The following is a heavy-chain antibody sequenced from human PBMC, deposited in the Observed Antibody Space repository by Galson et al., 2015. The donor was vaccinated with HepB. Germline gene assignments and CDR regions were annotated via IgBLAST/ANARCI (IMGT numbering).Heavy chain of an antibody. Sequence: SVKVSCKASGYSFTNYAINWVRQAPGQGLEWMGWIRADNGDTRYEQMLQGRVTMTTDTSTTTAYMEMRSLRSDDTAVYYCARRIEALYSSIWGLYDHNYYMDVWGEGTTVTVSS. CDR1: GYSFTNYA. CDR3: ARRIEALYSSIWGLYDHNYYMDV. V-gene: IGHV1-18*01. D-gene: IGHD2-2*01. J-gene: IGHJ6*03. CDR2: IRADNGDT.